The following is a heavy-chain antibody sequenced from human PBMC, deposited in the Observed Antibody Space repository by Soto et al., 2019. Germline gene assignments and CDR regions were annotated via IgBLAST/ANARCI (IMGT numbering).Heavy chain of an antibody. J-gene: IGHJ4*02. D-gene: IGHD3-22*01. V-gene: IGHV3-21*01. CDR1: GFTFSLYS. CDR3: VRARSTDSRPDY. Sequence: GGSLRLSCAASGFTFSLYSMIWVRQAPGKGLEWVASITSSSSYIYYEDSLKGRFTISRDNAKNSLFLQLDSLRAEDTAVYFCVRARSTDSRPDYWGQGTLVTAPQ. CDR2: ITSSSSYI.